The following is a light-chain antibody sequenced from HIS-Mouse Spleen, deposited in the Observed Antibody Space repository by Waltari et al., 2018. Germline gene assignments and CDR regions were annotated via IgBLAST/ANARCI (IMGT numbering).Light chain of an antibody. V-gene: IGLV2-11*01. Sequence: QSALTQPRSESGSPGQSVSISCTGTSSDVGGYNYVSWYQQHPGKAPKLIIYDGSKRPYGVQDRFSGSKAGNTASLTISGLQAEDEADYYCCSYAGSYPVVFGGGTKLTVL. CDR3: CSYAGSYPVV. J-gene: IGLJ2*01. CDR2: DGS. CDR1: SSDVGGYNY.